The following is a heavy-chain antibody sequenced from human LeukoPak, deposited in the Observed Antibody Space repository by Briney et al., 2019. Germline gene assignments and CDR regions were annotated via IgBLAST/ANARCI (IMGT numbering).Heavy chain of an antibody. Sequence: SETLSLTCTVTGGSISGYHWNWIRQSPGKGLEWISNIFYTGNADYNPSLKSRVTISINTSKNEISLILRSVTAADTAVYYCARKTYCSGGRCYGENWFDPWGQGILVTVSS. V-gene: IGHV4-59*08. D-gene: IGHD2-15*01. J-gene: IGHJ5*02. CDR1: GGSISGYH. CDR3: ARKTYCSGGRCYGENWFDP. CDR2: IFYTGNA.